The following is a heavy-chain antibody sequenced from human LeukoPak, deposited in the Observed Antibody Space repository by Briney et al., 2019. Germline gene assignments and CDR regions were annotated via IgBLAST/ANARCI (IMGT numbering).Heavy chain of an antibody. CDR1: GYSFTSYW. Sequence: GESLKISCKGSGYSFTSYWIGWVRHMPGKGLEWLGIIYPGDSDTRYSPSFQGQVTISADKSISTAYLQWSSLKASDTAMYYCARQARYSSSADRDYWGQGTLVTVSS. D-gene: IGHD6-6*01. CDR3: ARQARYSSSADRDY. J-gene: IGHJ4*02. CDR2: IYPGDSDT. V-gene: IGHV5-51*01.